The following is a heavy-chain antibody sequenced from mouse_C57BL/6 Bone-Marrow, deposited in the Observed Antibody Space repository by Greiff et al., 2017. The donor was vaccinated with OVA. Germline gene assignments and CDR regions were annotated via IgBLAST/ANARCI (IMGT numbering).Heavy chain of an antibody. V-gene: IGHV1-74*01. CDR3: AIRITTVVARSY. CDR1: GYTFTSYW. J-gene: IGHJ3*01. D-gene: IGHD1-1*01. CDR2: IHPSDSDT. Sequence: QVQLQQPGAELVKPGASVKVSCKASGYTFTSYWMHWVKQRPGQGLEWIGRIHPSDSDTNYNQKFKGKATLTVDKSSSTAYMQLSSLTSADSAVYYCAIRITTVVARSYWGQGTLVTVSA.